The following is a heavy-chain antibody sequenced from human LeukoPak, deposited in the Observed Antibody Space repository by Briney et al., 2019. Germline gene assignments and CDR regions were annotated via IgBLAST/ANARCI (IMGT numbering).Heavy chain of an antibody. CDR2: ISSSSSYI. Sequence: PGGSLRLSCAASGFTFSSYSMNWVRQAPGKGLEWVSSISSSSSYIYYADSVKGRFTISRDNAKNSLYLQMNSLRAEDTAVYYCARDKIPRKKWDHSDAFDIWGQGTMVTVSS. V-gene: IGHV3-21*01. J-gene: IGHJ3*02. CDR3: ARDKIPRKKWDHSDAFDI. CDR1: GFTFSSYS. D-gene: IGHD1-26*01.